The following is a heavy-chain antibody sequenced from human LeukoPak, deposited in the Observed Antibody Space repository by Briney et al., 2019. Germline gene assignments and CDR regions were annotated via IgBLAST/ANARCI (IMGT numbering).Heavy chain of an antibody. J-gene: IGHJ3*02. CDR3: ARDQASIAARPGDAFDI. Sequence: ASVKVSCKASGYTFTSYYMHWVRQAPGQGLEWMGIINPSGGSTSYAQKFQGRVTMTRDTSTSTVYMELSSLRSEDTAVYYCARDQASIAARPGDAFDIWGQGTMVTVSS. V-gene: IGHV1-46*01. CDR2: INPSGGST. D-gene: IGHD6-6*01. CDR1: GYTFTSYY.